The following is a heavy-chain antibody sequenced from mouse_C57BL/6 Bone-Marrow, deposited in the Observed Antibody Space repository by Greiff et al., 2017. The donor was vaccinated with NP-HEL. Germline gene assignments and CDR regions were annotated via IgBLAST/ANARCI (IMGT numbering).Heavy chain of an antibody. D-gene: IGHD1-1*01. CDR3: ARSGTTVGAPYWCFDV. J-gene: IGHJ1*03. Sequence: VKLQESGAELARPGASVKLSCKASGYTFTSYGISWVKQSTGQGLEWIGEIYPRSGNTYYNEKFKGKATLTADKSSSTAYMELRSLTSEDSAVYFCARSGTTVGAPYWCFDVWGTGTTVTVTS. V-gene: IGHV1-81*01. CDR2: IYPRSGNT. CDR1: GYTFTSYG.